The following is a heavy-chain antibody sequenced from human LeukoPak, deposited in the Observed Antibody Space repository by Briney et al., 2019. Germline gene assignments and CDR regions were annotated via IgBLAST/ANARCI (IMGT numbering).Heavy chain of an antibody. Sequence: SETLSLTCTVSGGSISSYYWSWIRQPAGKGLEWIGRIYTSGSTNYNPSLKSRVTMSVDTSKNQFSLKLSSVTAADTAVYYCAGNTLEWSQYYFDYWGQGTLVTVSS. CDR2: IYTSGST. CDR3: AGNTLEWSQYYFDY. J-gene: IGHJ4*02. CDR1: GGSISSYY. V-gene: IGHV4-4*07. D-gene: IGHD3-3*01.